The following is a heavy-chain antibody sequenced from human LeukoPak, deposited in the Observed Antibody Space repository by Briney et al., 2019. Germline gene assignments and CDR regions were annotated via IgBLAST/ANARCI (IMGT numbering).Heavy chain of an antibody. CDR3: AKWASSGWKGLLYT. V-gene: IGHV3-23*01. D-gene: IGHD6-19*01. Sequence: PGGSLRLSCAASGLTFSSYAMSWVRQAPGKGLEWVSAISGSGGSTYYADSVKGRFTISRDNSKNTLYLQMNSLRAEDTAVYYCAKWASSGWKGLLYTWGQGTLVTVSS. CDR1: GLTFSSYA. CDR2: ISGSGGST. J-gene: IGHJ5*02.